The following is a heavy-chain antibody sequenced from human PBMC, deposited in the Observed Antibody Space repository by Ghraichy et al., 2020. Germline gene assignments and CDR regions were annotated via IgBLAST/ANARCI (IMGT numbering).Heavy chain of an antibody. J-gene: IGHJ6*02. Sequence: GGSLRLSCAASGFTFSSYSMNWVRQAPGKGLEWVSSISSSSSYIYYADSVKGRFTISRDNAKNSLYLQMNSLRAEDTAVYYCARGRGPLWFGDELYYYYGMDVWGQGTTVTVSS. CDR3: ARGRGPLWFGDELYYYYGMDV. CDR2: ISSSSSYI. CDR1: GFTFSSYS. D-gene: IGHD3-10*01. V-gene: IGHV3-21*01.